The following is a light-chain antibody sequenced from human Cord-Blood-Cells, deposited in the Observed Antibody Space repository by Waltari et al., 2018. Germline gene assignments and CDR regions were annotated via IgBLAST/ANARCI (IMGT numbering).Light chain of an antibody. V-gene: IGLV3-1*01. J-gene: IGLJ2*01. CDR2: QDS. CDR3: QAWDSSTVV. CDR1: KLGDKY. Sequence: SYELTQPPSVSVSPGQTASITCSGDKLGDKYACWYQQKPAQSPVRVIYQDSKRPSGIPERFAGSKSGDTATLTISGTQAMDEADYYCQAWDSSTVVFGGGTKLTVL.